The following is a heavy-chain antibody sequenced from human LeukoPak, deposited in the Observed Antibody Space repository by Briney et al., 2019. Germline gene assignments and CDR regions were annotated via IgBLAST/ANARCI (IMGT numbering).Heavy chain of an antibody. CDR1: GGSISSYY. V-gene: IGHV4-59*01. CDR3: AREDSEDAFDF. Sequence: SETLSLTCTVSGGSISSYYWSWIRQPPGKGLEWIGYIYYSGSTNYNPSLKSRVTISVDTSKNQFSLKLSSVTAADTAVYYCAREDSEDAFDFWGQGTMVTVSS. J-gene: IGHJ3*01. CDR2: IYYSGST.